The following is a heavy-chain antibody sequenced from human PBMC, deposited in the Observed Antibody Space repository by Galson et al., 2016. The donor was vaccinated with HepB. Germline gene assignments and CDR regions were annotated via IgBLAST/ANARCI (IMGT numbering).Heavy chain of an antibody. CDR2: ICHDGSNK. D-gene: IGHD6-19*01. Sequence: SLRLSCAASEFTFSTYCMHWVRQAPGKGLEWVALICHDGSNKDYADSVKGRFTISRDNPKNTLYLQMHSLRAEDTAVYFCAREGAEMAVAGTAFDYWGQGTLVTVSS. CDR1: EFTFSTYC. J-gene: IGHJ4*02. CDR3: AREGAEMAVAGTAFDY. V-gene: IGHV3-33*01.